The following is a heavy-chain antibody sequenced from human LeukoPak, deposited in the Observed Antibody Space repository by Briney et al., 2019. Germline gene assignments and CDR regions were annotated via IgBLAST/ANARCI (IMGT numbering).Heavy chain of an antibody. J-gene: IGHJ4*02. V-gene: IGHV3-15*01. CDR1: GFTFSNAW. D-gene: IGHD3-10*01. Sequence: GGSLRLSCAASGFTFSNAWMSWVPQAPGKGLEWVGRIKSKTDGGTTDYAAPVKGRFTISRDDSKNTLYLQMNSLKTEDTAVYYCTTGYYGSGNNDYWGQGTLVTVSS. CDR2: IKSKTDGGTT. CDR3: TTGYYGSGNNDY.